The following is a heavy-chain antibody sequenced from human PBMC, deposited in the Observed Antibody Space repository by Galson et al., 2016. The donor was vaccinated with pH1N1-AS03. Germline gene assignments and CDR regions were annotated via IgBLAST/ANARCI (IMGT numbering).Heavy chain of an antibody. CDR3: ARVGSGWYDGFDY. J-gene: IGHJ4*02. V-gene: IGHV4-61*02. D-gene: IGHD6-19*01. CDR2: IFTSGST. Sequence: LSLTCPVSGGSISNYSYYWGWIRQPAGKRLQWIGRIFTSGSTSYNPSLKSRVTMSVDTSKNQFSLNLSSVTAADTAVYYCARVGSGWYDGFDYWGQGTLVTVSS. CDR1: GGSISNYSYY.